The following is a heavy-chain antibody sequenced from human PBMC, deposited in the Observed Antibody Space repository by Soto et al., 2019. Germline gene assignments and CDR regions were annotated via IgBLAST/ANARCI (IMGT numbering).Heavy chain of an antibody. J-gene: IGHJ6*02. CDR1: GFTFSSYG. D-gene: IGHD6-19*01. CDR3: ARACSSGCFYYYGMDV. CDR2: IWYDGSNK. Sequence: GGSLRLSCAASGFTFSSYGMHWVRQAPGKGLEWVAVIWYDGSNKYYADSVKGRFTISRDNSKNTRYLQMNSLRAEDTAVYYCARACSSGCFYYYGMDVWGQGTTVTVSS. V-gene: IGHV3-33*01.